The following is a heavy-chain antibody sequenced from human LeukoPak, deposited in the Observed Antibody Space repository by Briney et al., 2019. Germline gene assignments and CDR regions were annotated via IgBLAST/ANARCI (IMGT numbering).Heavy chain of an antibody. J-gene: IGHJ5*02. CDR3: ARSEVALFGVAPNWFDP. D-gene: IGHD3-3*01. CDR2: IHHSGNT. V-gene: IGHV4-31*03. CDR1: GDSIGSGDYS. Sequence: SETLSLTCTVSGDSIGSGDYSWNWIRQHPGKGLEWIGYIHHSGNTFYNPSLESRVTISVATSQNLFSLKLYSVIAADAAVYYCARSEVALFGVAPNWFDPWGQGTLVTVSS.